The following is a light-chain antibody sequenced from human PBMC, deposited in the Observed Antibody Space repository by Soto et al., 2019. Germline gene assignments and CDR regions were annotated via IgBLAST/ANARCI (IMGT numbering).Light chain of an antibody. CDR2: AAS. CDR1: QSIRSY. Sequence: LQLTQSPSSLSASVGDRVTLTWWAKQSIRSYLNWYQQKPGKAPKLLIYAASSLQTGVSSRFSGSGSGTDFTLTISNLQPEDFATYYCQQTSSTPTFGGGTKVDIK. V-gene: IGKV1-39*01. J-gene: IGKJ4*01. CDR3: QQTSSTPT.